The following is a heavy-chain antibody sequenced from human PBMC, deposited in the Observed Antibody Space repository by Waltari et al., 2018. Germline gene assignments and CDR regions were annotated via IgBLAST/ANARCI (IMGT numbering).Heavy chain of an antibody. Sequence: QVQLVQSGAEVKKPGSSVKVSCKASGGTFSSYTISWVRQAPGQGLEWMGIINPSGGSTSYAQKFQGRVTMTRDTSTSTVYMELSSLRSEDTAVYYCARGRAIFDYWGQGTLVTVSS. CDR3: ARGRAIFDY. V-gene: IGHV1-46*01. D-gene: IGHD2-2*01. CDR1: GGTFSSYT. J-gene: IGHJ4*02. CDR2: INPSGGST.